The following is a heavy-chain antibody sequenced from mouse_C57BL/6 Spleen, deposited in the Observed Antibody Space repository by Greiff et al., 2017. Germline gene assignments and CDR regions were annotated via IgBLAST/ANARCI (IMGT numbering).Heavy chain of an antibody. D-gene: IGHD1-1*01. J-gene: IGHJ3*01. CDR1: GYTFTSYW. CDR3: ARENYYGSSPFAY. Sequence: QVQLQQPGAELVRPGSSVKLSCKASGYTFTSYWMDWVKQRPGQGLEWIGNIYPSDSETHYNQKFKDKATLTVDKSSSTAHMQLSSLTSEDSAVYYCARENYYGSSPFAYWGQGTLVTVSA. CDR2: IYPSDSET. V-gene: IGHV1-61*01.